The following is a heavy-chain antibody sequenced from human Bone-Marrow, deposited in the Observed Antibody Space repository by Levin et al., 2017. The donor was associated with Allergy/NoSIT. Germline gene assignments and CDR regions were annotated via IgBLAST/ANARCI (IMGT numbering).Heavy chain of an antibody. CDR1: GYTFTSHG. CDR3: ARDDSSTWYGGIDS. D-gene: IGHD6-13*01. V-gene: IGHV1-3*04. CDR2: INTGNGNT. Sequence: ASVKVSCKASGYTFTSHGMHWVRQTPGQRLEWMGWINTGNGNTQYSQKFQGRVTIGRDTFASTAYMELSYLTSEDTAVYYCARDDSSTWYGGIDSWGQGTLVTVSS. J-gene: IGHJ4*02.